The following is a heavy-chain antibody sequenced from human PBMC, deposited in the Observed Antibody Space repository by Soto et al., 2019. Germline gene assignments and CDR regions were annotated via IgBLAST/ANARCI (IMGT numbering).Heavy chain of an antibody. CDR3: ARDRVVAVAGTFDAFDI. J-gene: IGHJ3*02. Sequence: SETLSMTFNISGGIPNSAYWSWSRQPPGKGLEWIGQIYYTGSSNYNPSLKSRVTMSVDMSKKKFSLKVTSVTAADTAVYYCARDRVVAVAGTFDAFDIWGQGTMVT. V-gene: IGHV4-59*01. D-gene: IGHD6-19*01. CDR2: IYYTGSS. CDR1: GGIPNSAY.